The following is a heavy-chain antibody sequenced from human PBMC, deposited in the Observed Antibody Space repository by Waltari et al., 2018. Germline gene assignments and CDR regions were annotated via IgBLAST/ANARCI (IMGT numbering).Heavy chain of an antibody. J-gene: IGHJ4*02. Sequence: EVQLVQSGAEVKKPGESLKISCKGSGYSFTSYWIGWVRQMPGKGLEWMGIIYPGDSDTRYSPSFQGQVTISADKSISTAYLQWSSLKASDTAMYYCARDRGYSGSYYHVRYFDYWGQGTLVTVSS. CDR1: GYSFTSYW. V-gene: IGHV5-51*03. CDR2: IYPGDSDT. CDR3: ARDRGYSGSYYHVRYFDY. D-gene: IGHD1-26*01.